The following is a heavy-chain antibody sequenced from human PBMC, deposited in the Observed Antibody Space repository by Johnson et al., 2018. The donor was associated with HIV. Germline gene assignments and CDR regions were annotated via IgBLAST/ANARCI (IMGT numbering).Heavy chain of an antibody. CDR3: AKEDGNLNAFDI. V-gene: IGHV3-74*03. Sequence: VQLVESGGGVVQPGRSLRLSCAASGFTFSRYWMDWVRQAPGQGLVWVSRIKSDGSSTACAASVKDRFTISRDNAKNSLYLQMNSLRAEDTALYYCAKEDGNLNAFDIWGQGTMVTVSS. CDR1: GFTFSRYW. J-gene: IGHJ3*02. D-gene: IGHD5-24*01. CDR2: IKSDGSST.